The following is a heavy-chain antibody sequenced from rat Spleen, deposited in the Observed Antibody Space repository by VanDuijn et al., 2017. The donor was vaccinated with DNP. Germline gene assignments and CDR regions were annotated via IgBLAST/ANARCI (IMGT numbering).Heavy chain of an antibody. J-gene: IGHJ1*01. V-gene: IGHV5-25*01. CDR1: GFTFSNYY. CDR2: ISPRGSST. D-gene: IGHD1-2*01. Sequence: EVQLVESGGGLVQPGRSLKLSCAVSGFTFSNYYMAWVRQAPRKGLEWVAAISPRGSSTYYPDSVKGRFTISRDDAKSSLYLQMNSLKSEDTATYYCARGSSSIYWYFDFWGPGTMVTVSS. CDR3: ARGSSSIYWYFDF.